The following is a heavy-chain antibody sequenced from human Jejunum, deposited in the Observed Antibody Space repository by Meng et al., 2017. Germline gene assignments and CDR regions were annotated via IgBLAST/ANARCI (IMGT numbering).Heavy chain of an antibody. V-gene: IGHV4-34*02. CDR3: ARGRSIDFRLAKYDY. J-gene: IGHJ4*02. Sequence: QGQLPQVGAGLLKPPETLSLTCAVNGGSFGTYYWTWFRQSPEKGLEWIGEINRSGSTSSNPSLKSRVAISMDTSKNQFFLRLDSVTAADTAVYYCARGRSIDFRLAKYDYWGQGTLVTVSS. D-gene: IGHD3-3*01. CDR2: INRSGST. CDR1: GGSFGTYY.